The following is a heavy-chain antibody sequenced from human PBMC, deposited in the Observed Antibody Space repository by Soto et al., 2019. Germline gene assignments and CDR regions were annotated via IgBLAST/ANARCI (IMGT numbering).Heavy chain of an antibody. D-gene: IGHD3-3*01. J-gene: IGHJ5*02. CDR3: TKGDSSGYFDPSTGYSTPDH. CDR2: ITTSDDIA. CDR1: GFIFKDFA. Sequence: EVQLFESGGGLVEPGESLRLSCAASGFIFKDFAMSWVRQAPGKGLEWVSTITTSDDIAYSADSVRGRFTISRDNSANTVFLQMSSLRGDDTATYYCTKGDSSGYFDPSTGYSTPDHWGQGTLVTVS. V-gene: IGHV3-23*01.